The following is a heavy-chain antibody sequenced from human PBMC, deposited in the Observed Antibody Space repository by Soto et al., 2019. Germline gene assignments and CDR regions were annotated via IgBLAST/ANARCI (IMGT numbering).Heavy chain of an antibody. CDR3: ARNLNWAFDY. J-gene: IGHJ4*02. Sequence: GGSLRLSCAASGFTFSSYSMNWVRQAPGKGLEWVSYISTSSSTIHYADSVKGRFTISRDNAKNSLYLQMNSLRVEDTAVYYCARNLNWAFDYWGQGTQVTVSS. V-gene: IGHV3-48*01. D-gene: IGHD7-27*01. CDR2: ISTSSSTI. CDR1: GFTFSSYS.